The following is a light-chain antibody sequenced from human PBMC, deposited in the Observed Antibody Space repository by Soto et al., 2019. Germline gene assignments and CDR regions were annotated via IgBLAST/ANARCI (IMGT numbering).Light chain of an antibody. CDR3: AAWDDSLNGVV. J-gene: IGLJ3*02. CDR1: SSNIGSTT. Sequence: QSVLTQPPSASGTPGQRVTIACAGSSSNIGSTTVKWYQQLPGTAPQLLIYNNNQRPSGVPDRFSGSKSGTSASLAISGLQSEDEADYYCAAWDDSLNGVVFGGGTKLTVL. V-gene: IGLV1-44*01. CDR2: NNN.